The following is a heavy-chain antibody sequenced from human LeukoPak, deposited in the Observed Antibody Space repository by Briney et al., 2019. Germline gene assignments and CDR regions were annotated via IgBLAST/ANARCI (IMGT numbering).Heavy chain of an antibody. J-gene: IGHJ3*02. Sequence: RASVKVSCKASGYTFTGYYMHWVRQAPGQGLEWMGWINPNSGGTNYAQKFQGWVTMTRDTSISTAYMELSRLRSDDTAVYYCARDSRLRYFDWLEGGAFDIWGQGTMVTVSS. CDR1: GYTFTGYY. CDR3: ARDSRLRYFDWLEGGAFDI. D-gene: IGHD3-9*01. V-gene: IGHV1-2*04. CDR2: INPNSGGT.